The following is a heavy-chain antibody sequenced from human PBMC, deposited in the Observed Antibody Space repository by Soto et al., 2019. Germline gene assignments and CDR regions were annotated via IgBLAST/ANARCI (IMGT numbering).Heavy chain of an antibody. J-gene: IGHJ4*02. V-gene: IGHV3-7*04. CDR1: GFTFSGYW. Sequence: GGSLRLSCAGSGFTFSGYWMTWVRQPPGKGLEWVASVNQDGTQKFYVDSVKGRFTISRDNATNSLYLQMNSLRAEDTAIYFCAGAYDILTAYRDYWGQGTLVTSPQ. CDR2: VNQDGTQK. CDR3: AGAYDILTAYRDY. D-gene: IGHD3-9*01.